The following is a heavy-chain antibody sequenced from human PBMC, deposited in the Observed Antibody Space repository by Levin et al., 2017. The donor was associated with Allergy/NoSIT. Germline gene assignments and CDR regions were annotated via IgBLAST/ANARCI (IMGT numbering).Heavy chain of an antibody. CDR2: VNCNSGDT. CDR3: ARNDYGDYVQNFDY. Sequence: GGSLRFSCEAAGYTFTDHYMHWVRQAPGQGLEWMGWVNCNSGDTHYAQKFQDRVTMTRDTSITTAYIEVSSLRFDDTALYFCARNDYGDYVQNFDYWGQGTLVTVSS. J-gene: IGHJ4*02. CDR1: GYTFTDHY. V-gene: IGHV1-2*02. D-gene: IGHD4-17*01.